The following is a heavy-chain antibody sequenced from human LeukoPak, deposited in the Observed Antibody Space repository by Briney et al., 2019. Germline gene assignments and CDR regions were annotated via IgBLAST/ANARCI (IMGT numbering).Heavy chain of an antibody. D-gene: IGHD6-13*01. V-gene: IGHV3-21*01. Sequence: GGSLRLSCAASGFTFSSYSMNWVRQAPGKGLEWVSSISSSSSYIYYADSVKGRFTISRDNAKNSLYLQMNSLRAEDTAVYYCARDSTAAGTGVYWGQGTLVTVSS. CDR3: ARDSTAAGTGVY. J-gene: IGHJ4*02. CDR2: ISSSSSYI. CDR1: GFTFSSYS.